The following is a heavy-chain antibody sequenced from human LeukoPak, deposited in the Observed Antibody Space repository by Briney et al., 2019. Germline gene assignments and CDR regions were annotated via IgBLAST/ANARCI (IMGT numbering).Heavy chain of an antibody. CDR2: IYYSGST. Sequence: SETLSLTCTVSGGSISSYSWSWIRQPPGKGLEWIGYIYYSGSTNYNPSLKSRVTISVDTSKNQFSLKLSSVTAADTAVYYCARASIAARRYFDYWGQGTLVTVSS. V-gene: IGHV4-59*01. D-gene: IGHD6-6*01. CDR3: ARASIAARRYFDY. J-gene: IGHJ4*02. CDR1: GGSISSYS.